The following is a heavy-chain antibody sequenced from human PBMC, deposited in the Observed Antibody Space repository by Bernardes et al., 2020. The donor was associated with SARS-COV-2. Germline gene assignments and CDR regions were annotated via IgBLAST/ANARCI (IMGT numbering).Heavy chain of an antibody. CDR2: IAAYNYNT. Sequence: SEKVSCKTSGYSFTSHIISWVRQAPGQGLEWMGWIAAYNYNTKYTQKYQDRVTISMDISASTAYMEVRSLRSDDTAVYYCARATDYYGMDVWGQGTTVIVSS. J-gene: IGHJ6*02. CDR1: GYSFTSHI. D-gene: IGHD4-4*01. CDR3: ARATDYYGMDV. V-gene: IGHV1-18*01.